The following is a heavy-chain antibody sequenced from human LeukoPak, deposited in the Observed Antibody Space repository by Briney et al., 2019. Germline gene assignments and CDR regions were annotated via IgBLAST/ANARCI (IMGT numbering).Heavy chain of an antibody. Sequence: GGSLRLSCAASGFTFSSYAMSWVRQAPGKGLEWVSAISGSGGSTYYADSVKGRFTISRDNSKNTLYLQMNSLRAEDTAVYYCAKVGMGDRYFDWLWGYYFDYWGQGTLVTVSS. V-gene: IGHV3-23*01. D-gene: IGHD3-9*01. CDR1: GFTFSSYA. CDR2: ISGSGGST. CDR3: AKVGMGDRYFDWLWGYYFDY. J-gene: IGHJ4*02.